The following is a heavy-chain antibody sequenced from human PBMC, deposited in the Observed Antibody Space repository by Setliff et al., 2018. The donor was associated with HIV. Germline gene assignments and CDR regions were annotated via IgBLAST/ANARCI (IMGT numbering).Heavy chain of an antibody. CDR2: IMPIIGTV. D-gene: IGHD1-1*01. CDR3: ARGGLQVVQPHLWFFDL. V-gene: IGHV1-69*01. CDR1: GGTFISYP. J-gene: IGHJ2*01. Sequence: VKVSCKASGGTFISYPINWVRQAPGQGLEWVGGIMPIIGTVDYAQKLQGRVTITADEATSTVYMELSSLRSEDTAVYYCARGGLQVVQPHLWFFDLWGRGTLVTVSS.